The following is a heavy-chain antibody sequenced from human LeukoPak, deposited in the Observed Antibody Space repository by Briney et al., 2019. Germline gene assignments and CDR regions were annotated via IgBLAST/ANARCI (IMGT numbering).Heavy chain of an antibody. CDR2: IYYSGST. Sequence: SETLSLTCTVSGGSISSYYWSWIRQTPGKGLEWIGYIYYSGSTNYNPSLKSRVTISVDTSKNQFSLKLSSVTAADTAVYYCARSSTSSVRYNWFDPWGQGTLVTVSS. V-gene: IGHV4-59*08. CDR1: GGSISSYY. D-gene: IGHD2-2*01. J-gene: IGHJ5*02. CDR3: ARSSTSSVRYNWFDP.